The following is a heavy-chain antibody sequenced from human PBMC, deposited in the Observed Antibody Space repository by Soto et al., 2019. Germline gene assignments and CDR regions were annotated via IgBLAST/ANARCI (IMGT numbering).Heavy chain of an antibody. J-gene: IGHJ4*02. D-gene: IGHD3-22*01. V-gene: IGHV4-30-2*06. CDR2: IYYSGST. CDR3: ARATFIRKGYYDATDYYDFDD. Sequence: QLQLQESGSGLVKPSQTLSLTCAVSGGSISSGGFSWSWIRQSPGKGLECIGYIYYSGSTYYNPSLKSRVAISVDWSKNEFSLRLSSVADPDTAVYYCARATFIRKGYYDATDYYDFDDWGQGTLFTVSS. CDR1: GGSISSGGFS.